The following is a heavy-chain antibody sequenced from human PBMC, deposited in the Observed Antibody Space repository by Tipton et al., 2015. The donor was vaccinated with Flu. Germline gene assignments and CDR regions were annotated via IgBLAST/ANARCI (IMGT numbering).Heavy chain of an antibody. CDR3: ARVTYYYDSSGYYYGMDV. CDR1: GFTVSSSY. D-gene: IGHD3-22*01. Sequence: GSLRLSCAASGFTVSSSYMSWVRQAPGKGLEWVSVIYSGGSTYYADSVKGRFTISRDNSKNTLYLQINSLRAEDTAVYYCARVTYYYDSSGYYYGMDVWGQGTTVTVSS. V-gene: IGHV3-53*01. CDR2: IYSGGST. J-gene: IGHJ6*02.